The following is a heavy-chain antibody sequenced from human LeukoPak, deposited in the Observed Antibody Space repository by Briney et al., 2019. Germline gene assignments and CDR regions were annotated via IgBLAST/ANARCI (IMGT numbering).Heavy chain of an antibody. V-gene: IGHV3-66*01. CDR1: GFNVSCNQ. CDR2: IYSGGST. J-gene: IGHJ6*02. CDR3: AREIYGMDV. Sequence: GSLRLSCAASGFNVSCNQLSWVRQAPGQGLEWVSVIYSGGSTYYADSVKGRFTISRDNSKNTLYLQMNSLRAEDTAVYYCAREIYGMDVWGQGTTVTVSS.